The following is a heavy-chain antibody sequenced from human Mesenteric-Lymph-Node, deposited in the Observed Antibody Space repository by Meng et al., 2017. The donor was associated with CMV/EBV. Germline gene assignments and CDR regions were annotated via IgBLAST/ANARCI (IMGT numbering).Heavy chain of an antibody. J-gene: IGHJ6*02. D-gene: IGHD6-19*01. CDR2: IKQDGSEK. CDR3: AKVVAGYYYGLDV. V-gene: IGHV3-7*01. Sequence: GGSLRLSCAASGFTFSSYWMSWVRQAPGKGLEWVANIKQDGSEKYYVDSVKGRFTISRDNAKNSLYLQMNSLRAEDTAVYYCAKVVAGYYYGLDVWGQGTSVTVSS. CDR1: GFTFSSYW.